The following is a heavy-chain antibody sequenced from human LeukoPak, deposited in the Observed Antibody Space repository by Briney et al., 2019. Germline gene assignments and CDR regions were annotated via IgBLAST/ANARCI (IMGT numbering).Heavy chain of an antibody. CDR1: GYTFTSYG. J-gene: IGHJ4*02. Sequence: ASVKVSCKASGYTFTSYGISWVRQAPGQGLEWMGWISAYNGNTNYAQKLQGRVTITRNTSISTAYMELSSLRSEDTAVYYCARSKYLGYWGQGTLVTVSS. CDR2: ISAYNGNT. V-gene: IGHV1-18*01. CDR3: ARSKYLGY. D-gene: IGHD2-2*01.